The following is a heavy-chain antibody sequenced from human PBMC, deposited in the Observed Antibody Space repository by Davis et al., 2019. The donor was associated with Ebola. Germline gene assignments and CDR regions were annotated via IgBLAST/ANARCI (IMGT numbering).Heavy chain of an antibody. J-gene: IGHJ4*02. CDR3: ASPPDDYADY. CDR2: LHRGGAT. Sequence: GESLKISCAASGFTVSSNYMHWVRQAPGKGLEWVSVLHRGGATYYADSVKGRFIVSRDNFKNTMYLRMYNLRADDTAVYYCASPPDDYADYWGQGTLVTVSS. CDR1: GFTVSSNY. V-gene: IGHV3-53*01. D-gene: IGHD1-14*01.